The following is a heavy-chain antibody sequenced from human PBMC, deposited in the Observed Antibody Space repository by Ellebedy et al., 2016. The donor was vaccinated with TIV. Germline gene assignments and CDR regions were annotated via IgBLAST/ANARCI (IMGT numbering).Heavy chain of an antibody. CDR3: ARAPFLFNYYDNSNSHNWFDS. CDR2: INHGGSA. J-gene: IGHJ5*01. V-gene: IGHV4-38-2*02. D-gene: IGHD3-22*01. Sequence: SETLSLXXTASNYSFNSAYHWAWIRQPPGKGPQWIGSINHGGSAYYNPSLQSRALVSIDTSKNHLSLKLTSVTAADTAVYYCARAPFLFNYYDNSNSHNWFDSWGQGTLVTVSS. CDR1: NYSFNSAYH.